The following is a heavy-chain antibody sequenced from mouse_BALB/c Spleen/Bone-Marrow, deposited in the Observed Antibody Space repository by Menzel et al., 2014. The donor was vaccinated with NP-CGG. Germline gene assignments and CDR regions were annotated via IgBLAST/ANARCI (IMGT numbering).Heavy chain of an antibody. Sequence: EVHLVESGPELVKPGASVKVSCKASGYAFTSYNMYWVKQSHGKSLEWIGYIDPYNGGTSYNQKFKGKATLTVDKSSSTAYMHPNSLTSEDSAVYYCARENYGSSPAYWGQGTLVTVSA. CDR2: IDPYNGGT. J-gene: IGHJ3*01. CDR3: ARENYGSSPAY. V-gene: IGHV1S135*01. CDR1: GYAFTSYN. D-gene: IGHD1-1*01.